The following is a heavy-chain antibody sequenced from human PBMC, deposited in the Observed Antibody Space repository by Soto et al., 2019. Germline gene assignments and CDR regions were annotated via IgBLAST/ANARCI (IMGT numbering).Heavy chain of an antibody. Sequence: SETVSLTCSWYGGSLSGYYWSWIRQSPGKGLEWIGEISPSGTTNYSPSLKSRVSISVDTSKNQFSLNLTSLTAADTAVYYCARAPKVSGSAQTRPDFWGQGSLVTVSS. CDR2: ISPSGTT. V-gene: IGHV4-34*01. CDR1: GGSLSGYY. CDR3: ARAPKVSGSAQTRPDF. J-gene: IGHJ4*02. D-gene: IGHD6-6*01.